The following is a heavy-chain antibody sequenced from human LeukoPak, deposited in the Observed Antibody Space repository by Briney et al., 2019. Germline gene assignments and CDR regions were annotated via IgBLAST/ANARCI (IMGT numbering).Heavy chain of an antibody. CDR3: ARAQTYDFWSGYYHY. D-gene: IGHD3-3*01. CDR2: IYPCDSDT. V-gene: IGHV5-51*01. J-gene: IGHJ4*02. CDR1: GYSFTSYW. Sequence: GESLKISCKGSGYSFTSYWIGWVRQMPGKGLEWMGIIYPCDSDTRYSPSFQGQVTISADKSISTAYLQWSSLKASDTAMYYCARAQTYDFWSGYYHYWGQGTLVTVSS.